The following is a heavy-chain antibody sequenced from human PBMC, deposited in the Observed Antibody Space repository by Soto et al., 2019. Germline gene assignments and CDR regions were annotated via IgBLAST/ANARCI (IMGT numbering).Heavy chain of an antibody. CDR1: GFTFSSYG. CDR3: VRVDSANQYDH. Sequence: PGGSLRLSCIASGFTFSSYGMHWVHQAPGKGLEWVALIWYDGSNKNYADSVKGRFTISRDNFENTVYLQMNTLRVEDTAIYYCVRVDSANQYDHWGQGTLVTVSS. J-gene: IGHJ4*02. V-gene: IGHV3-33*01. D-gene: IGHD1-26*01. CDR2: IWYDGSNK.